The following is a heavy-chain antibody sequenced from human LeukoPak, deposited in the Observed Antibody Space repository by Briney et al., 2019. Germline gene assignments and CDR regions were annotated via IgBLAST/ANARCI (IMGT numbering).Heavy chain of an antibody. CDR2: IYYSVST. Sequence: SETLSLTCTVSGGSISGSAYNWGWIRQPPGKGLEWIGSIYYSVSTHYSPSLKSRVTISDDTSKNQFSLTLTSVTAADTAVYYCTRRNYGSGRRDYWGQGILVTASS. D-gene: IGHD3-10*01. CDR3: TRRNYGSGRRDY. J-gene: IGHJ4*02. CDR1: GGSISGSAYN. V-gene: IGHV4-39*01.